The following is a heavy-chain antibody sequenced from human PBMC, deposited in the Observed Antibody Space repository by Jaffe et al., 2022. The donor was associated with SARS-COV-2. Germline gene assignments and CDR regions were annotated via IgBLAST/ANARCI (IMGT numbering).Heavy chain of an antibody. V-gene: IGHV3-30*04. Sequence: QVQLVESGGGVVQPGRSLRLSCAASGFTFSSYAMHWVRQAPGKGLEWVAVISYDGSNKYYADSVKGRFTISRDNSKNTLYLQMNSLRAEDTAVYYCARASGYSGLLDPWGQGTLVTVSS. CDR3: ARASGYSGLLDP. D-gene: IGHD5-12*01. CDR1: GFTFSSYA. J-gene: IGHJ5*02. CDR2: ISYDGSNK.